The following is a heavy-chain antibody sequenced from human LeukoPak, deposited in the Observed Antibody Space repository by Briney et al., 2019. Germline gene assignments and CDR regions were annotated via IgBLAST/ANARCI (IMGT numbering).Heavy chain of an antibody. V-gene: IGHV4-59*01. D-gene: IGHD5-24*01. J-gene: IGHJ3*02. CDR2: IYYRGST. CDR3: VRVQADGHSDT. Sequence: SETLSLTCTVSGGSISNYHWSWIRQPPGKGLEWIGYIYYRGSTSYNPSLKSRVTISVDMSKNQFSLKLNSVTAADTAVYYCVRVQADGHSDTWGQGTLVTVSS. CDR1: GGSISNYH.